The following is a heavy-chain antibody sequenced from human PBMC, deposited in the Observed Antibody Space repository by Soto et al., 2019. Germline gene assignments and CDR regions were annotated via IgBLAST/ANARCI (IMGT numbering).Heavy chain of an antibody. D-gene: IGHD3-9*01. CDR1: GGSISSGGYS. CDR2: IYHSGST. J-gene: IGHJ4*02. V-gene: IGHV4-30-2*01. CDR3: ARGRVNYDILTGYSTYYFDY. Sequence: SETLSLTCAVSGGSISSGGYSWSWIRQPPGKGLEWIGYIYHSGSTYYNPSLKSRVTISVDRSKNQFSLKLSSVTAADTAVYYCARGRVNYDILTGYSTYYFDYWGQGTLVTVSS.